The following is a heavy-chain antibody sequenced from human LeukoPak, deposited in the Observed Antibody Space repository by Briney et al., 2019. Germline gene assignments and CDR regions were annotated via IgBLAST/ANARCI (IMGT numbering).Heavy chain of an antibody. CDR2: IYTSGST. CDR1: GASISSYF. CDR3: ARKDGDY. Sequence: SETLSLTCTVSGASISSYFWTWIRQPAGKGLEWIGRIYTSGSTDYNPSLESRVTMSLDTSRNQFSLKLSTVTAADTAVYYCARKDGDYWGQGTLVTASS. J-gene: IGHJ4*02. V-gene: IGHV4-4*07.